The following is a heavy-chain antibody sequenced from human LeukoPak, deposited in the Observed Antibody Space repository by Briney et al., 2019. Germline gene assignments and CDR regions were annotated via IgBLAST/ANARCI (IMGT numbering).Heavy chain of an antibody. CDR1: GYTFTNYG. V-gene: IGHV1-18*01. J-gene: IGHJ3*02. CDR2: INPYNGNT. Sequence: ASVKVSCKASGYTFTNYGISWVRQAPGQGLEWMGWINPYNGNTNYAQKLQGRVTMTTDTSTSTAYMELRSLRSDDTAVYYCARGYYDFWSGYPDGFFEGFDAFDIWGQGTMVTVSS. CDR3: ARGYYDFWSGYPDGFFEGFDAFDI. D-gene: IGHD3-3*01.